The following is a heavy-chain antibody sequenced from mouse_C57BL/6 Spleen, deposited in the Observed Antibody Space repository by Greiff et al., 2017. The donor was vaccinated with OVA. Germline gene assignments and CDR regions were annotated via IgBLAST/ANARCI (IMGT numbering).Heavy chain of an antibody. CDR3: ARGEDDYGAWFAY. CDR2: IYPGSGNP. D-gene: IGHD2-4*01. J-gene: IGHJ3*01. V-gene: IGHV1-76*01. CDR1: GYTFTDYY. Sequence: QVQLQQSGAELVRPGASVKLSCKASGYTFTDYYINWVKQRPGQGLEWIARIYPGSGNPYYNEKFKGKATLTAEKASSTAYMQLSGLTSEDSAVYFGARGEDDYGAWFAYWGQGTLVTVSA.